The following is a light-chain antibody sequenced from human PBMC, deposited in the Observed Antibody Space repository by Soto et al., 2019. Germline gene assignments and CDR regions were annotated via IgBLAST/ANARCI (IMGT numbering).Light chain of an antibody. CDR3: CSFAGSNSWV. V-gene: IGLV2-23*01. Sequence: QSALTQPASVSGSPGQSITISCTGSSSDVGTYDLVSWYQHHPGAAPKLMIYEATRRPSGISNRFSGSKSGNTASLTIYGLQAEDEADYYCCSFAGSNSWVFGGGTKLTVL. CDR1: SSDVGTYDL. J-gene: IGLJ3*02. CDR2: EAT.